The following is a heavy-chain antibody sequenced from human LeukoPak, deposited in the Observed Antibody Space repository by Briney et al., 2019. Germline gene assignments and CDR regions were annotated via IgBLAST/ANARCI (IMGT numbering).Heavy chain of an antibody. CDR1: GGTFSSYA. CDR3: AADALDGDYPFDY. V-gene: IGHV1-69*06. CDR2: IIPIFGTA. Sequence: SVKVSCKASGGTFSSYAISWVRQAPGQGLEWMGGIIPIFGTANYAQKFQGRVTITADKSTSTAYMELSSLRSEDTAVYYCAADALDGDYPFDYWGQGTLVTVSS. J-gene: IGHJ4*02. D-gene: IGHD4-17*01.